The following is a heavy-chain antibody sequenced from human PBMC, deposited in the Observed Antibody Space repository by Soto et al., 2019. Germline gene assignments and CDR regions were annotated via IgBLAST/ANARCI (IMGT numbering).Heavy chain of an antibody. J-gene: IGHJ4*02. CDR3: ATADGFGVVTPFFEY. V-gene: IGHV4-39*01. Sequence: QLQLQESGPGLVKPSETLSLTCTVSGGSISSSSHYWGWIRQSPGKHLEWIGSSYYRGNTHYNPSLKNRVSISVDTSKNQVSLKVYSVTAADTAVYYCATADGFGVVTPFFEYWGQGILVTVSS. CDR1: GGSISSSSHY. D-gene: IGHD3-3*01. CDR2: SYYRGNT.